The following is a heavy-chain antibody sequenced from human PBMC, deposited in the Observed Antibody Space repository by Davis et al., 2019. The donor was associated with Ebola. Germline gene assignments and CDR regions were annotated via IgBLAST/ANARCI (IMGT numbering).Heavy chain of an antibody. CDR1: GGSFSGYY. Sequence: SETLSLTCAVYGGSFSGYYWSWIRQPPGKGLEWIGEIYHSGSTNYNPSLKSRVTISVDKSKNQFSLKLSSVTAADTAVYYCARDPRYYYDSSGYYVSWGMDVWGQGTTVTVSS. CDR3: ARDPRYYYDSSGYYVSWGMDV. CDR2: IYHSGST. V-gene: IGHV4-34*01. D-gene: IGHD3-22*01. J-gene: IGHJ6*02.